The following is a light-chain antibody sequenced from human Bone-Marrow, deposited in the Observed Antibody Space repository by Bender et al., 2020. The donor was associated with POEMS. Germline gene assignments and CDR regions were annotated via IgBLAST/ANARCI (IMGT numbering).Light chain of an antibody. J-gene: IGLJ3*02. Sequence: QSALTQPASVSGSPGQSITISCTGTSIDIGGYNYVSWYQQHPGKAPKLVLYDVSSRPSGVSDRFSGSKSGNTASLTIFGLQAEDEADYYCQSYDNSLGGWVFGGGTKLTVL. CDR1: SIDIGGYNY. CDR3: QSYDNSLGGWV. CDR2: DVS. V-gene: IGLV2-14*03.